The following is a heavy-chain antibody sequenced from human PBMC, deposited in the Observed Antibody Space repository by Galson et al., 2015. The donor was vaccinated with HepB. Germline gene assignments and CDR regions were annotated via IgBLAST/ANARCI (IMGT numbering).Heavy chain of an antibody. CDR1: GYTFTSYY. V-gene: IGHV1-46*01. J-gene: IGHJ6*03. Sequence: SVKVSCKASGYTFTSYYMHWVRQAPGQGLEWMGIINPSGGSTSYAQKFQGRVTMTRDTSTSTVYMELSSLRSEDTAVYYCARGVYRGPYYYDSSGYSNYYYYYYMDVWGKGTTVTVSS. CDR3: ARGVYRGPYYYDSSGYSNYYYYYYMDV. CDR2: INPSGGST. D-gene: IGHD3-22*01.